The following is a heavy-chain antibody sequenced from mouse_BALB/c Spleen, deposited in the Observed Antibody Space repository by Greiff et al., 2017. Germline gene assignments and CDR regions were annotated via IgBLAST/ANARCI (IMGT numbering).Heavy chain of an antibody. V-gene: IGHV1-28*01. CDR3: ARDYYRYTWFAY. D-gene: IGHD2-14*01. Sequence: VQLQQSGPELMKPGASVKISCKASGYSFTSYYMHWVKQSHGKSLEWIGYIDPFNGGTSYNQKFKGKATLTVDKSSSTAYMHLSSLTSEDSAVYYCARDYYRYTWFAYWGQGTLVTVSA. CDR1: GYSFTSYY. J-gene: IGHJ3*01. CDR2: IDPFNGGT.